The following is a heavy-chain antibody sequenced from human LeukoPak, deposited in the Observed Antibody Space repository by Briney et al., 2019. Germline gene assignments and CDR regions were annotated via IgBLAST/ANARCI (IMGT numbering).Heavy chain of an antibody. V-gene: IGHV3-23*01. CDR1: GFTFRSYA. CDR2: ISGIGATA. Sequence: GGSLRLSCAASGFTFRSYAMSWVRQAPGKGRQWVSSISGIGATAYYADSVKGRFTISRDNSKNTLYLQMNSLRDDDTAVYYCARARIGVAVNAGFDYWGQGTLVTVSS. J-gene: IGHJ4*02. D-gene: IGHD6-19*01. CDR3: ARARIGVAVNAGFDY.